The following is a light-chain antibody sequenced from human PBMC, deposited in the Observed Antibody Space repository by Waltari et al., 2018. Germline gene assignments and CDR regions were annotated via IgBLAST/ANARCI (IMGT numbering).Light chain of an antibody. CDR1: SSDVGGYNY. CDR3: SSYTRSNTWV. Sequence: QSALTQPASVSGSPGQSITISCTGTSSDVGGYNYLSRYEQHPGKAPKLIIYEVSDRSSGVSNRFSGSKSANTASLTIAGLQTEDEADYYCSSYTRSNTWVFGGGTRLTVL. J-gene: IGLJ3*02. CDR2: EVS. V-gene: IGLV2-14*01.